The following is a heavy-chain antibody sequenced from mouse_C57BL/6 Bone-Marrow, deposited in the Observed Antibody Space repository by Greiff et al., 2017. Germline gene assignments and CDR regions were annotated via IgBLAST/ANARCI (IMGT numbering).Heavy chain of an antibody. CDR1: GYTFTNYW. D-gene: IGHD2-2*01. V-gene: IGHV1-64*01. CDR3: ARSYACDDYTMDY. J-gene: IGHJ4*01. Sequence: VQLQQPGAELVKPGASVKLSCKASGYTFTNYWMHWVKQRPGQGLEWIGMMHPNGGSPDYNEKFKSEATLSVDKSSRTAYMELSSLTSEDSAVYYGARSYACDDYTMDYWGQGTSVTVSS. CDR2: MHPNGGSP.